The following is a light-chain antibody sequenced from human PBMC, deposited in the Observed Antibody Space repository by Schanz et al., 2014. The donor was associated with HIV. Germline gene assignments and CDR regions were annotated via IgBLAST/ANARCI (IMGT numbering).Light chain of an antibody. CDR3: QQYNNWPYT. J-gene: IGKJ2*01. CDR1: QTVSNN. CDR2: GAS. V-gene: IGKV3-15*01. Sequence: EIVMTQSPGTLSVSPGERATLSCRASQTVSNNLAWYQQKPGQAPRLLIYGASTRATGIPARFSGSGSGTEFTLTISSLQSEDFAVYYCQQYNNWPYTFGQGTKLEIK.